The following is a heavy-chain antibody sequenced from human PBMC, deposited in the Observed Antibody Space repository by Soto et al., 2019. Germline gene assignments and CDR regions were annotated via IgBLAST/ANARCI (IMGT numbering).Heavy chain of an antibody. J-gene: IGHJ4*02. CDR3: XGXXYYFDY. Sequence: QVQLVESGGGVVQPGRSLRLSCAASGFPFXSYGMHWVRQAPGKGLDWVALISYDGSNKYYADSVKGRFTISRDNSKHTLYLQMSSLRVEXXXVXXXXGXXYYFDYCGQGTLVSVSS. CDR1: GFPFXSYG. CDR2: ISYDGSNK. V-gene: IGHV3-30*03.